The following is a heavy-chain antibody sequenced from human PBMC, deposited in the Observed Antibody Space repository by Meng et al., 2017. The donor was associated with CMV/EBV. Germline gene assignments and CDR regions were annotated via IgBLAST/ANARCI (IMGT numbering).Heavy chain of an antibody. D-gene: IGHD2-2*01. CDR3: ARAGVAYCSSTSCYGYFDY. J-gene: IGHJ4*02. CDR2: ISSSSSYI. CDR1: GFTFSSYS. V-gene: IGHV3-21*01. Sequence: GGSLRLSCAASGFTFSSYSMNWVRLAPGKGLEWVSSISSSSSYIYYADSVKGRFTISRDNAKNSLYLQMNSLRAEDTAVYYCARAGVAYCSSTSCYGYFDYWGQGTLVTVSS.